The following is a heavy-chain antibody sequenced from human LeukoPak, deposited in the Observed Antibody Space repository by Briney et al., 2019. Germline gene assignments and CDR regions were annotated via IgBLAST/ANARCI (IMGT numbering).Heavy chain of an antibody. V-gene: IGHV4-59*08. CDR3: ARHNDYYVVGGMDV. Sequence: TSETLSLTRTVSGGSISSYYWSWIRQPPGKGLEWSGYIYYSGSTNYNPSLKSRVTISVDTSKNQFSLKLSSVTAADTAVYYCARHNDYYVVGGMDVWGQGTTVTVSS. D-gene: IGHD3-10*02. J-gene: IGHJ6*02. CDR1: GGSISSYY. CDR2: IYYSGST.